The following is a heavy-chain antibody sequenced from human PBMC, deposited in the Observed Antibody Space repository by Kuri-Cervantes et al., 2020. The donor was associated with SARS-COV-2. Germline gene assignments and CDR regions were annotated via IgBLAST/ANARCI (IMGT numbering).Heavy chain of an antibody. CDR3: ARGRSCNSGTCFDY. V-gene: IGHV3-53*01. CDR2: IYSSGNT. CDR1: GFTVSTNY. Sequence: GESLKISCAASGFTVSTNYMSWVRQAPGKGLEWVSLIYSSGNTHYADSVKGRFTISRDNSKNTLYLQLNSLRVDDTAVYYCARGRSCNSGTCFDYWGQGTLVTVSS. D-gene: IGHD2-15*01. J-gene: IGHJ4*02.